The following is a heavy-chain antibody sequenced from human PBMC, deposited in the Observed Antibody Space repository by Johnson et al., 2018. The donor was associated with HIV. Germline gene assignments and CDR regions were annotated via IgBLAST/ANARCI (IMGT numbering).Heavy chain of an antibody. Sequence: EVQLVESGGGVVRPGGSLRLSCAVSGFNFDDYDMSWVRQIPGKGLEWVSTINWNCDYIGYAVSVKGRFTISRDNAKKYLYLQMNSLRAEDTALYYCAGNPTTQNSGLTGDFGAFDIWGQGTMVTVS. J-gene: IGHJ3*02. V-gene: IGHV3-20*04. CDR1: GFNFDDYD. CDR3: AGNPTTQNSGLTGDFGAFDI. D-gene: IGHD7-27*01. CDR2: INWNCDYI.